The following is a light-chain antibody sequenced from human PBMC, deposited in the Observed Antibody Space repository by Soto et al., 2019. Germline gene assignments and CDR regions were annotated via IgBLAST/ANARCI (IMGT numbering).Light chain of an antibody. CDR2: EVN. CDR3: SSYAGSNWYV. Sequence: QSSVPQPPSASRSPGQSVTISCTGTNSGVGGYNYVSWYQQYPGKAPKLIIYEVNERPSGVPDRFSGSKSGNTASLTVSGLQTADEADYYCSSYAGSNWYVFGTGTKVTVL. V-gene: IGLV2-8*02. CDR1: NSGVGGYNY. J-gene: IGLJ1*01.